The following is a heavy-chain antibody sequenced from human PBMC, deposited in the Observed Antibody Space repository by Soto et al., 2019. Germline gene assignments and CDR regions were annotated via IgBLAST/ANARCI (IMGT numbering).Heavy chain of an antibody. CDR1: GGAISSSNW. CDR2: IYHSGST. CDR3: ARDYMVRGVMRWFDP. D-gene: IGHD3-10*01. V-gene: IGHV4-4*02. Sequence: QVQLQESGPGLVKPSGTLSLTCAVSGGAISSSNWWSWVRQPPGKGMEWIGEIYHSGSTNYNPSLKSRVTISVDKSKNQFSLKLSSVTAADTAVYYCARDYMVRGVMRWFDPWGQGTLVTVSS. J-gene: IGHJ5*02.